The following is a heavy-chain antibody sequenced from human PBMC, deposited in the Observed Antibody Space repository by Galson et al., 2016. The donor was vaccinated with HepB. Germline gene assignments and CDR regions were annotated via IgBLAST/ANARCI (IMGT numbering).Heavy chain of an antibody. V-gene: IGHV1-69*06. Sequence: SVKVSCKASGGASNNYGFNWVRQAPGQGLEWMGGFIPIFGSGKYAQRFQGRVTITADKSTSTGYMELSSLRSEDTAVDYCAIRANCGGDCWAFDSWGQGTLVTVSS. J-gene: IGHJ4*02. CDR1: GGASNNYG. D-gene: IGHD2-21*02. CDR3: AIRANCGGDCWAFDS. CDR2: FIPIFGSG.